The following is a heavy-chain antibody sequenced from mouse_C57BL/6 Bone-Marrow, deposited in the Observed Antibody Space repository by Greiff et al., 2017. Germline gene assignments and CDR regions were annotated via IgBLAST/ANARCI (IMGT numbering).Heavy chain of an antibody. D-gene: IGHD1-1*01. J-gene: IGHJ2*01. CDR3: AREDYYGSSIFFDY. CDR1: GFTFSDYY. V-gene: IGHV5-16*01. CDR2: INYDGSST. Sequence: EVHLVESEGGLVQPGSSMKLSCTASGFTFSDYYMAWVRQVPEKGLEWVANINYDGSSTYYLDSLKSRFIISRDNAKNILYLQMSSLKSEDTATYYCAREDYYGSSIFFDYWGQGTTLTVSS.